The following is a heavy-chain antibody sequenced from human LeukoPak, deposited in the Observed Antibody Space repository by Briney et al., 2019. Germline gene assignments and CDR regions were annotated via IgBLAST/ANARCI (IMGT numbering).Heavy chain of an antibody. CDR3: ARAHKWGYQLLYYFDY. V-gene: IGHV4-34*01. D-gene: IGHD2-2*01. CDR2: VDHTGST. Sequence: SSETLSLTCVVYGGSFSAYSWSWIRQPPGKGLEWIGEVDHTGSTNHNPSLKSRVTISVGTSKNQFSLKLTSVTAADTAVYYCARAHKWGYQLLYYFDYWGQGTLVTVSS. CDR1: GGSFSAYS. J-gene: IGHJ4*02.